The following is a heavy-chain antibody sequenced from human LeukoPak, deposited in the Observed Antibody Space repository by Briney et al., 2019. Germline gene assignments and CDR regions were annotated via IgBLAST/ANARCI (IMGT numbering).Heavy chain of an antibody. V-gene: IGHV3-43D*03. D-gene: IGHD6-13*01. CDR1: GFTFDDYA. J-gene: IGHJ4*02. CDR2: ISWDGGST. CDR3: AKVGGSSSYGGIDY. Sequence: GGSLRLSCAASGFTFDDYAMHWVRQAPGKGLEWVSLISWDGGSTYYADSVKGRFTISRDNSKNSLYLQMNSLRAEDTAVYYCAKVGGSSSYGGIDYWGQGTLVTVSS.